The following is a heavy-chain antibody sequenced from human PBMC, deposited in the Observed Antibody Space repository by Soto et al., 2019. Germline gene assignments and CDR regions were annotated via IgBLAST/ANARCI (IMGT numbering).Heavy chain of an antibody. Sequence: SETLSLTCTVSGGSISSGGYYWSWIRQHPGKGLEWIGYIYYSGSTYYNPSLKSRVTISVDTSKKQFSLKLSSVTAADTAMYYCARGVVYGPNWFDPWGQGALVTVSS. D-gene: IGHD4-17*01. V-gene: IGHV4-31*03. CDR3: ARGVVYGPNWFDP. CDR1: GGSISSGGYY. CDR2: IYYSGST. J-gene: IGHJ5*02.